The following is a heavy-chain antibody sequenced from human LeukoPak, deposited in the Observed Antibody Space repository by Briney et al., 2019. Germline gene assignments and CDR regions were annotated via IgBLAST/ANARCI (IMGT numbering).Heavy chain of an antibody. D-gene: IGHD3-10*01. CDR2: TSSDLNVR. V-gene: IGHV3-30-3*01. J-gene: IGHJ4*02. CDR3: AREGYYGSGSPPSLYFDY. Sequence: GGSLRLSCAASGFTFRNYVIHWVRQAPGKGLEWVAVTSSDLNVRLYADSVKGRFTISRDNSRSTLYLQMDSLRPEDTAIYYCAREGYYGSGSPPSLYFDYWGQGTLVTVSS. CDR1: GFTFRNYV.